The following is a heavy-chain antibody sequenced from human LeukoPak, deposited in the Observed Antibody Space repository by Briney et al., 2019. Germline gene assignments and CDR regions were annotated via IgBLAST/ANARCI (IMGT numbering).Heavy chain of an antibody. Sequence: ASVKFSCRASGYTFTSYGISWVRQAPGQGLEWMGWISAYNGNTNYAQKLQGRVTMTTDTSTSTAYMELRSLRSDDTAVYYCARLGIAAAAHYFDYWGQGTLVTVSS. J-gene: IGHJ4*02. CDR1: GYTFTSYG. D-gene: IGHD6-13*01. CDR3: ARLGIAAAAHYFDY. V-gene: IGHV1-18*01. CDR2: ISAYNGNT.